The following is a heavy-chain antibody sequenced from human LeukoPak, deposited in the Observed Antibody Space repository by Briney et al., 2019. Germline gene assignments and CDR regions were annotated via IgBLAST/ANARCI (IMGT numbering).Heavy chain of an antibody. J-gene: IGHJ4*02. V-gene: IGHV3-23*01. CDR3: AKDRSGYYPYYFDY. CDR1: GFSFNTYA. CDR2: ISGSGGST. D-gene: IGHD3-3*01. Sequence: GGSLRLSCAASGFSFNTYAMTWVRQAPGKGLEWVSAISGSGGSTYYADSVKGRFTISRDNSKNTLYLEMNSLRAEDTAVYYCAKDRSGYYPYYFDYWGQGTLVTVSS.